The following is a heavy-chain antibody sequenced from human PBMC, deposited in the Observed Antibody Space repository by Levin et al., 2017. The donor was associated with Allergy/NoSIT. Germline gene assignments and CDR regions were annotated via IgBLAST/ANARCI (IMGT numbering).Heavy chain of an antibody. D-gene: IGHD3-10*01. J-gene: IGHJ1*01. CDR1: GGSISSGSYY. Sequence: SETLSLTCTVSGGSISSGSYYWSWIRQPAGKGLEWIGRIYTSGSTNYNPSLKSRVTISVDTSKNQFSLKLSSVTAADTAVYYCARGTTMVRGVAEYFQHWGQGTLVTVSS. CDR2: IYTSGST. V-gene: IGHV4-61*02. CDR3: ARGTTMVRGVAEYFQH.